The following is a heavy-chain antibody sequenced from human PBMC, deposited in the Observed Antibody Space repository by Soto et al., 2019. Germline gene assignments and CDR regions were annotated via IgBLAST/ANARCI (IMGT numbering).Heavy chain of an antibody. CDR2: IIPIFGTA. CDR1: GGTFSSYA. D-gene: IGHD3-22*01. CDR3: AKSREYYDGGVGWFDP. J-gene: IGHJ5*02. Sequence: QVQLVQSGAEVKKPGSSLKVSCKASGGTFSSYAISWVRQAPGQGLEWMGGIIPIFGTANYAQKFQGRVTITADKSTSTAYMELSILGSEDTAVYYCAKSREYYDGGVGWFDPWGQGTLVIVSS. V-gene: IGHV1-69*06.